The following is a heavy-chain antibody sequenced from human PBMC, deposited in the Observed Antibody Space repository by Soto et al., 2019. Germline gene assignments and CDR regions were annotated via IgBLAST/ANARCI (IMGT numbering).Heavy chain of an antibody. CDR2: IDAGNGNT. Sequence: ASVKVSCKASGYTFTTYVMHWVRQAPGQRLEWMGWIDAGNGNTRYSQNFKGRVTITRDTSASTAYMKVSSLRSEDTAVYYCARDSLGNVDFWGQGTLVTVSS. V-gene: IGHV1-3*01. CDR1: GYTFTTYV. CDR3: ARDSLGNVDF. J-gene: IGHJ4*02. D-gene: IGHD3-16*02.